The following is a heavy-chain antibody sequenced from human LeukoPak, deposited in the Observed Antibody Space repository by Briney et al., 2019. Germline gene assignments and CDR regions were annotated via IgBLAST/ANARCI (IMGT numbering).Heavy chain of an antibody. V-gene: IGHV3-23*01. D-gene: IGHD3-10*01. Sequence: GGSLRLSCAASGFTFSSYAMSWVRQAPGKGLEWVSAISGSGGSTYYADSVKGRFTISRDNSKNTPYLQMNSLRAEDTAVYYCAKRGYYGSGRIHDAFDIWGQGTMVTVSS. J-gene: IGHJ3*02. CDR3: AKRGYYGSGRIHDAFDI. CDR1: GFTFSSYA. CDR2: ISGSGGST.